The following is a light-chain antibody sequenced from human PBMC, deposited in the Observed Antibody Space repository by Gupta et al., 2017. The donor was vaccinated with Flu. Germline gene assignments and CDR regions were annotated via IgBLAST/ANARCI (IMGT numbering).Light chain of an antibody. Sequence: PSALSASVGDRVTITCRASQDIKSRLAWYQQKPGKAPKLLIYEASSLEAGVPSRFSGSGSGTEFTLTISRLQPDDFATYYCQQNDTDPCTFGQGTKVEIK. CDR1: QDIKSR. CDR2: EAS. V-gene: IGKV1-5*03. CDR3: QQNDTDPCT. J-gene: IGKJ2*02.